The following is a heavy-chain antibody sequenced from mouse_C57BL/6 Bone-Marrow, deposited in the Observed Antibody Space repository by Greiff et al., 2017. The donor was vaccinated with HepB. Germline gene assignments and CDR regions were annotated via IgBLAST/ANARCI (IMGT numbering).Heavy chain of an antibody. Sequence: QVQLQQSGAELVKPGASVKMSCKASGYTFTSYWITWVKQRPGQGLEWIGDIYPGSGSTNYNEKFKSKATLTVDTSSSTAYMQLSSLTSEDSAVYYCARKGYDYDGGYYFDYWGQGTTLTVSS. CDR3: ARKGYDYDGGYYFDY. V-gene: IGHV1-55*01. J-gene: IGHJ2*01. CDR1: GYTFTSYW. CDR2: IYPGSGST. D-gene: IGHD2-4*01.